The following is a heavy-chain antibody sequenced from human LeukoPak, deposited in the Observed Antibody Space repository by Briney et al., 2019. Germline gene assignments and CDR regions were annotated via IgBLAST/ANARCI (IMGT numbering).Heavy chain of an antibody. CDR2: VSYSGST. J-gene: IGHJ4*02. Sequence: PSETLSLTCTVSGGSVSSGSYYWSWIRQPPGKGLEWIGYVSYSGSTNPNPSRKSRVTISVDTSKNQFSLKLSSVTAADTAVYYCARGGAADYFDYWGQGTLVTVSS. V-gene: IGHV4-61*01. D-gene: IGHD6-13*01. CDR1: GGSVSSGSYY. CDR3: ARGGAADYFDY.